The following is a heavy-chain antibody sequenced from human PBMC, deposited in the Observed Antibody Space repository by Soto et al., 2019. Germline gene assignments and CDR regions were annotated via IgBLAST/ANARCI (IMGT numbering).Heavy chain of an antibody. CDR1: GGSISSSSYY. J-gene: IGHJ4*02. CDR3: ARTPLRDGGYYCPRTFDH. D-gene: IGHD1-26*01. CDR2: IYYSGST. Sequence: SETLSLTCTVSGGSISSSSYYWGWLRQPPGQGLKWIGSIYYSGSTYYTPSLKSRVTISVDTSKNQFSLKLSSVTAADTAVYYCARTPLRDGGYYCPRTFDHWAQGTLVTVSS. V-gene: IGHV4-39*01.